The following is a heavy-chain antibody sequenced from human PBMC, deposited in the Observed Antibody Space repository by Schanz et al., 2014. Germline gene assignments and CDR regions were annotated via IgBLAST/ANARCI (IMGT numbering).Heavy chain of an antibody. CDR1: GVDLSGNA. Sequence: VQLVESGGDLVQPGGSLRLSCAGSGVDLSGNALHWVRQAPGKGLEWVSSIGILGDTYYGDSVKGRFTISRDSLHMNXXXXXXXXXXXCARGGSNRVVSSFLPLWGRGTTVTVS. CDR3: RVVSSFLPL. D-gene: IGHD2-8*01. J-gene: IGHJ6*02. CDR2: IGILGDT. V-gene: IGHV3-13*01.